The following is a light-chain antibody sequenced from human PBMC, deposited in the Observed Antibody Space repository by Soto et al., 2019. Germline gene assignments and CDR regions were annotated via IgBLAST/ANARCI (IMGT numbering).Light chain of an antibody. Sequence: EIVLTQSPGTLSLSPGERATLSCRASQSVSSSYLAWYQQKPGQAPRLLIYGASTRATGIPDRFSGSGSGTDFTLTIIRLEHEDFAVYYCQQYGSSFTFGPGTKVDIK. CDR2: GAS. V-gene: IGKV3-20*01. CDR1: QSVSSSY. CDR3: QQYGSSFT. J-gene: IGKJ3*01.